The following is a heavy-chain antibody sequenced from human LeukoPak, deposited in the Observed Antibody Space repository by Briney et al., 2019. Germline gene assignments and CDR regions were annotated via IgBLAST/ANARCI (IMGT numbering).Heavy chain of an antibody. J-gene: IGHJ4*02. CDR3: ARGKHYSDSESSLRYDY. V-gene: IGHV3-11*01. CDR2: ISSGSTTT. CDR1: GFTFSNYA. D-gene: IGHD3-10*01. Sequence: GGSLRLSCAASGFTFSNYAMSWIRQAPGKGLEWISYISSGSTTTYNADSVKGRFTISRDNTQNLLYLQMSSLRAEDTAVYYCARGKHYSDSESSLRYDYWGQGTLVTISS.